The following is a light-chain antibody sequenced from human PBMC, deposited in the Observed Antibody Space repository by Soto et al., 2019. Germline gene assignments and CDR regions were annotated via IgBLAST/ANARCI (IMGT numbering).Light chain of an antibody. J-gene: IGKJ5*01. CDR3: QQYNNWPPSIT. CDR2: GAS. CDR1: QSVSSSY. Sequence: EIVLTQSPGTLSLSPGERATLSCRASQSVSSSYLAWYQQKPGQAPRLLIYGASSRATGIPDRFSGSGSGTDFTLTISRLEPEDFAVYYCQQYNNWPPSITFGQGTRLEN. V-gene: IGKV3-20*01.